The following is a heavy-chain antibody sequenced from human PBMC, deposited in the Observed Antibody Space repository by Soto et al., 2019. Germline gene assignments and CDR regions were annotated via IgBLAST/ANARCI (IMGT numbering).Heavy chain of an antibody. CDR3: ARDLGAYSSSGRYYYGMDV. J-gene: IGHJ6*02. CDR1: GFTFSSYA. CDR2: ISYDGSNT. Sequence: QVQLVESGGGVVQPGRSLRLSCAASGFTFSSYAMHWVRQAPGEGLEWVAVISYDGSNTYYADSVKGRFTISRDNSKNTLYLQMNSLRAEDTAVYYCARDLGAYSSSGRYYYGMDVWGQGTTVTVSS. D-gene: IGHD6-13*01. V-gene: IGHV3-30-3*01.